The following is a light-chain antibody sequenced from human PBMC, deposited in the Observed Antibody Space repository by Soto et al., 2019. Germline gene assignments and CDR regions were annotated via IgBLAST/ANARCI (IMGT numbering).Light chain of an antibody. J-gene: IGLJ3*02. CDR3: AAWESSLSAWV. Sequence: SVLTQPPSASETPGQTVTVSCSGGSSNIGSNFVYWYQQLPGTAPKLLIYTDNQRPSGIPDRFSGSKACTSASLAISGLRSEDEADYYCAAWESSLSAWVFGGGTKLPVL. CDR2: TDN. CDR1: SSNIGSNF. V-gene: IGLV1-47*02.